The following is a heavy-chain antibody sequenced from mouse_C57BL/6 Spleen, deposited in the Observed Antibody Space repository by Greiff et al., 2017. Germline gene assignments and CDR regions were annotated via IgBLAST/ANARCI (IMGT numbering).Heavy chain of an antibody. V-gene: IGHV1-80*01. J-gene: IGHJ3*01. CDR1: GYAFSSYW. D-gene: IGHD1-1*01. CDR2: IYPGDGDT. CDR3: ARGNYGSSYGAY. Sequence: QVQLKESGAELVKPGASVKISCKASGYAFSSYWMNWVKQRPGKGLEWIGQIYPGDGDTNYNGKFKGKATLTADKSSSTAYMQLSSLTSEGSAVYFCARGNYGSSYGAYWGQGTLVTVSA.